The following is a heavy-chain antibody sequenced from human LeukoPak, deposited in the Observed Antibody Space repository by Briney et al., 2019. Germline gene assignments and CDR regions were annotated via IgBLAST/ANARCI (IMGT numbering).Heavy chain of an antibody. V-gene: IGHV4-59*08. Sequence: SETLSLTCTVSGGSISSYYWSWIRQPPGKGLEWIGYIYYSGSTNYNPSLKSRVTISVDTSKNQFSLKLSSVTAADTAVHYCARLSYYYMDVWGKGTTVTVSS. CDR2: IYYSGST. CDR1: GGSISSYY. J-gene: IGHJ6*03. CDR3: ARLSYYYMDV.